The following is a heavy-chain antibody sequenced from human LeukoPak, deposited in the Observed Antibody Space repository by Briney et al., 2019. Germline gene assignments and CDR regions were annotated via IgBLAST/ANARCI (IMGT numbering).Heavy chain of an antibody. CDR3: AKMGTTTTQTTHLDY. J-gene: IGHJ4*02. D-gene: IGHD1-7*01. Sequence: GSLRLSCAASEFSVGSNYMTWVRQAPGKGLEWVSTISGSDGATYYADSVKGRFTIFRDDSKNTLYLQMNSLRADDTAVYYCAKMGTTTTQTTHLDYWGQGTLVTVSS. CDR1: EFSVGSNY. V-gene: IGHV3-23*01. CDR2: ISGSDGAT.